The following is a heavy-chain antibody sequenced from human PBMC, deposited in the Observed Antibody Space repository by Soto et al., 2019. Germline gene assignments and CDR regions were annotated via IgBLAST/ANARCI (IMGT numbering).Heavy chain of an antibody. D-gene: IGHD3-22*01. CDR3: ARASGSSGYYYGIDY. CDR1: GGSISSYY. V-gene: IGHV4-59*01. Sequence: SETLSLTCTVSGGSISSYYWSWIRQPPGKGLEWIGYIYYSGSTNHNPSLKSRVTISVDTSKNQFSLKLSSVTAADTAVYYCARASGSSGYYYGIDYWGQGTLVTVSS. J-gene: IGHJ4*02. CDR2: IYYSGST.